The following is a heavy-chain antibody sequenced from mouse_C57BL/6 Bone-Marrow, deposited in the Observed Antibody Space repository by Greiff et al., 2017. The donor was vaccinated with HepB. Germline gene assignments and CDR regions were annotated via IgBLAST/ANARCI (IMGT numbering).Heavy chain of an antibody. CDR3: ARKGDYYGSSYWYFDV. CDR2: ISNLAYSI. V-gene: IGHV5-15*04. J-gene: IGHJ1*03. CDR1: GFTFSDYG. D-gene: IGHD1-1*01. Sequence: EVKLEESGGGLVQPGGSLKLSCAASGFTFSDYGMAWVRQAPRKGPEWVAFISNLAYSIYYADTVTGRFTISRETAKNTLYLEMSSLRSEDTAMYYCARKGDYYGSSYWYFDVWGTGTTVTVSS.